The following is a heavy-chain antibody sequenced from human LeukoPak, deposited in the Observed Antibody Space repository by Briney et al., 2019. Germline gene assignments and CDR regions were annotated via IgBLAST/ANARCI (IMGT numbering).Heavy chain of an antibody. CDR2: IYSGGST. J-gene: IGHJ4*02. Sequence: GGSPRLSCAATGFTVSSNYMSWVRQAPGKGLEWVSVIYSGGSTYYADSVKGRFTISRDNSKNTLYLQMNNLRAEDTAVYYCARGRPVGASTVEDYWGQGTLVTVSS. D-gene: IGHD1-26*01. CDR1: GFTVSSNY. V-gene: IGHV3-66*01. CDR3: ARGRPVGASTVEDY.